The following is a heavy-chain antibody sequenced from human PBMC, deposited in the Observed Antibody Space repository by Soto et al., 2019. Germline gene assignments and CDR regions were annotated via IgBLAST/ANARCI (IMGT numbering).Heavy chain of an antibody. Sequence: QVQLVESGGGVVQPGRSLRLSCAASGFTFSSYGMHWVRQAPGKGLEWVAVISYDGSNKYYADSVKGRFTISRDNSKNTLYLQMNSLRAEDTVVYYCAKRFSWAYDDLDYGMDVWGQGTTVTVSS. J-gene: IGHJ6*02. CDR3: AKRFSWAYDDLDYGMDV. V-gene: IGHV3-30*18. CDR2: ISYDGSNK. CDR1: GFTFSSYG. D-gene: IGHD3-3*01.